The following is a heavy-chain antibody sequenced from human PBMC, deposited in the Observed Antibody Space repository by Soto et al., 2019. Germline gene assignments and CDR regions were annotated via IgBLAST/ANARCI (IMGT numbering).Heavy chain of an antibody. D-gene: IGHD1-26*01. J-gene: IGHJ3*02. CDR2: ISSSSSTI. V-gene: IGHV3-48*01. CDR1: GFTFSSYS. CDR3: ATGQQWELRAFDI. Sequence: GGSLRLSCAASGFTFSSYSMNWVRQAPGKGLEWVSYISSSSSTIYYADSVKGRFTISRDNAKNSLYLQMNSLRAEDTAVYYCATGQQWELRAFDIWGQGTMVTVSS.